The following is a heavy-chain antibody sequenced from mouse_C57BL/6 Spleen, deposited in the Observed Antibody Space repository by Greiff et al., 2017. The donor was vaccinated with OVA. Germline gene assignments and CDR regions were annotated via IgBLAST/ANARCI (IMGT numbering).Heavy chain of an antibody. CDR2: FYPGSGSI. CDR3: AGHEEGIYYDSYYAMDY. D-gene: IGHD2-4*01. J-gene: IGHJ4*01. Sequence: VQLQQSGAELVKPGASVKLSCKASGYTFTEYTIHWVKQRPGQGLEWIGWFYPGSGSIKYNEKFKDKATLTADKSSSTVYMELSRLTSEDSAVYVCAGHEEGIYYDSYYAMDYWGQGTSVTVSA. CDR1: GYTFTEYT. V-gene: IGHV1-62-2*01.